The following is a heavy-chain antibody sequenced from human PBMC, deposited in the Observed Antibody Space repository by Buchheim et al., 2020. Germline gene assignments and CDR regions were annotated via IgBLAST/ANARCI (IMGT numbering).Heavy chain of an antibody. CDR1: GFTFSSYA. Sequence: EVQLLESGGDLVQPGGSLRLSCAASGFTFSSYAMSWVRQAPGKGLEWVSGISGSGGSTYYADSVEGRFTISRDNSKNTLFLTMNGLRAEDTAVYYCAKASTPGGRGGVDDWGQGTL. D-gene: IGHD3-10*01. CDR3: AKASTPGGRGGVDD. V-gene: IGHV3-23*01. J-gene: IGHJ4*02. CDR2: ISGSGGST.